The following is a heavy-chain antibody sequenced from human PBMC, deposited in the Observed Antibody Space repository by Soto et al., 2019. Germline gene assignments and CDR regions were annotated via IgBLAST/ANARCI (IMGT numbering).Heavy chain of an antibody. CDR1: GYTFTSYY. CDR2: INPSGTTT. J-gene: IGHJ6*02. Sequence: QVQLVQSGAEVKKPGASVKVSCKASGYTFTSYYMHWVRQAPGQGLEWMGIINPSGTTTDYAQKFQGRVTMTRDTATSTYYMELSSLRSEDTAVYYCAGPHIAIHVCYGMDVGGQGTAVTVSS. D-gene: IGHD2-21*01. V-gene: IGHV1-46*01. CDR3: AGPHIAIHVCYGMDV.